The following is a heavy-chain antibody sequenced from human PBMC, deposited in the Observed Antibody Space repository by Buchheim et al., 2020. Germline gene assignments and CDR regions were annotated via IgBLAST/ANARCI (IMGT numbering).Heavy chain of an antibody. CDR3: ARLTDY. J-gene: IGHJ4*02. CDR1: GASISSSTYY. Sequence: QLQLQESGPGLVKPSETLSLTCSVSGASISSSTYYWGWIRQPPGKGLEWIASIYSSGNTYSNPSLKSRVTISVDTPKNQFSLMLSSVTAADTAVYYCARLTDYWGQGTL. CDR2: IYSSGNT. V-gene: IGHV4-39*01.